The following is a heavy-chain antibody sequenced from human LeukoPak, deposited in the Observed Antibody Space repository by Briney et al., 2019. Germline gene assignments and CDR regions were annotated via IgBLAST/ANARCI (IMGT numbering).Heavy chain of an antibody. Sequence: AETLSLTCSVSGGSLSSYYWSWIRQPPGKGLELIGHIHDTGSTFYNPSLRGRGTISLDTSNNQFSMKLTSMTAADAAVYYCARCSACWSTSSCYLTYGGQGTRVSVS. V-gene: IGHV4-59*01. CDR2: IHDTGST. CDR3: ARCSACWSTSSCYLTY. J-gene: IGHJ4*02. D-gene: IGHD2-2*01. CDR1: GGSLSSYY.